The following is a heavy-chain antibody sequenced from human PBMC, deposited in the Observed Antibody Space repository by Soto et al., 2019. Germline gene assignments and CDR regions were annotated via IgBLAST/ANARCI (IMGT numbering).Heavy chain of an antibody. CDR3: ARVDGSGSYYGYYDYGMDV. D-gene: IGHD3-10*01. J-gene: IGHJ6*02. CDR2: ISSSSSYI. V-gene: IGHV3-21*01. CDR1: GFTFSSYS. Sequence: GGSLRLSCAASGFTFSSYSMNWVRQAPGKGLEWVSSISSSSSYIYYADSVKGRFTISRDNAKNSLYLQMNSLRAEDTAVYYCARVDGSGSYYGYYDYGMDVWGRGTTVAVYS.